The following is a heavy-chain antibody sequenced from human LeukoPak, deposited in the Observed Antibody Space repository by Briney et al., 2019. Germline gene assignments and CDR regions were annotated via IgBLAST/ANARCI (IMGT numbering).Heavy chain of an antibody. J-gene: IGHJ6*02. CDR2: IKRKTDGGTI. CDR3: ARETAGLDV. CDR1: GFTFTNAW. D-gene: IGHD1-1*01. Sequence: GGSLRLSCAASGFTFTNAWMSWVRQAPGKGLEWVGRIKRKTDGGTIDYAAPVKGRFTISRDDSRNTLYLQMNSLRAEDTAVYYCARETAGLDVWGQGTTVTVSS. V-gene: IGHV3-15*01.